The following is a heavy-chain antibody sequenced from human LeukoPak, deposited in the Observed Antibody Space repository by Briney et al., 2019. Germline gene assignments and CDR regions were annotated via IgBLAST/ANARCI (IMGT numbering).Heavy chain of an antibody. CDR2: ISGSGVST. J-gene: IGHJ4*02. CDR3: AKDPATNYYGSGTTFDY. Sequence: PGGSLRLSCAASGFTFSSYAMSWVRQAPGKGLEWGSAISGSGVSTYYADSVKGRFTISRDNSKNTLYLQMNSLRAEDTAVYYCAKDPATNYYGSGTTFDYWGQGTLVTVSS. CDR1: GFTFSSYA. V-gene: IGHV3-23*01. D-gene: IGHD3-10*01.